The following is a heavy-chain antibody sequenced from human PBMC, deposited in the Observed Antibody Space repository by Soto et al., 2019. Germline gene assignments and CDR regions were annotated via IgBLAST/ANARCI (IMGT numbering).Heavy chain of an antibody. CDR2: IGTLHDT. J-gene: IGHJ5*02. V-gene: IGHV3-13*01. CDR3: ARQASYWHGGGGWFDP. CDR1: GFTFSAYD. D-gene: IGHD2-8*02. Sequence: EVQLVESGGGLVQPGGSLRLSCAASGFTFSAYDMHWVRQPTGKGLEWVSAIGTLHDTYYPDSVKGRFTISRENAKNSLYPQMNSLTTGDPAVYYCARQASYWHGGGGWFDPWGQGTLVTVSS.